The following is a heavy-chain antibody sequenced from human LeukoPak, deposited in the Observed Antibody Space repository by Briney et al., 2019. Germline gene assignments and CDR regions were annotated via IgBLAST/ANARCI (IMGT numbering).Heavy chain of an antibody. CDR2: ISGSGGNT. J-gene: IGHJ4*02. Sequence: GGSLRLSCEASGFSFSIYGMSWVRQAPGKGLEWVSGISGSGGNTYYAEALTGRFTVSRDNSKNTLYLQMNSLRAEDTAVYYCAKDPTYSSSWYVWGQGTLVTVSS. D-gene: IGHD6-13*01. CDR3: AKDPTYSSSWYV. CDR1: GFSFSIYG. V-gene: IGHV3-23*01.